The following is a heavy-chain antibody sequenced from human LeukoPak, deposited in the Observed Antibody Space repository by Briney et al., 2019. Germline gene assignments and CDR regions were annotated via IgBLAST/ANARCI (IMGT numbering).Heavy chain of an antibody. D-gene: IGHD3-22*01. V-gene: IGHV3-23*01. J-gene: IGHJ4*02. Sequence: GGSLRLSCAASGFTFSSYAMSWVRQAPGKGLEWVSAISGSGGSTYYADSVQGRFTISRDNSKNTLYLQMNSLRAEDTAVYYCAKDRAVVVITELDYWGQGTLVSVSS. CDR3: AKDRAVVVITELDY. CDR2: ISGSGGST. CDR1: GFTFSSYA.